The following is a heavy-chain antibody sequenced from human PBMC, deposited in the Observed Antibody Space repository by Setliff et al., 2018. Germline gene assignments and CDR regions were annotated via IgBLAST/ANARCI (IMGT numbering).Heavy chain of an antibody. CDR1: GGSLSDSIRYYAVF. J-gene: IGHJ6*03. D-gene: IGHD3-10*01. CDR2: AYYTGDT. CDR3: ARHVGSRSRGYNYYYYYMDV. V-gene: IGHV4-39*01. Sequence: ETLSLTCTVSGGSLSDSIRYYAVFWGWIRQSPGRELEWIGSAYYTGDTYYNPSLKSRVTMSVDTSKNQFSLHLMSVTAADTAVYYCARHVGSRSRGYNYYYYYMDVWGKGTTVTVSS.